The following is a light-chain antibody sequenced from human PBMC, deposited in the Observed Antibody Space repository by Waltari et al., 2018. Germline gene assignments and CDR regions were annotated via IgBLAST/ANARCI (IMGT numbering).Light chain of an antibody. CDR2: IAS. V-gene: IGKV1-5*03. Sequence: DIQMTQSPSTLSASVGDRVTLSCRASQSVGTWLAWYQQKPGKAPKLLIYIASSLESGVPARFSGSGSGTEFTLTINSLQPEDFATYFCQQYSSFSTFGQGTKVDI. CDR1: QSVGTW. J-gene: IGKJ2*01. CDR3: QQYSSFST.